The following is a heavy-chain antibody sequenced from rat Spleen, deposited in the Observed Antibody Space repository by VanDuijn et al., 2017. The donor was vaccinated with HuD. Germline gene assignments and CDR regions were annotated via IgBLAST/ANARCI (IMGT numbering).Heavy chain of an antibody. J-gene: IGHJ2*01. Sequence: QVQLKESGPGLVQPSQTLSLTCTVSGFSLSNYGVIWVRQPPGKGLEWMGVMWSGGSTDYNSALKSRLSISRDTSKNQVFLKMNSLQSEDTTTYYCARDLDGYFDYWGQGVMVTVSS. CDR1: GFSLSNYG. V-gene: IGHV2-45*01. D-gene: IGHD1-12*03. CDR3: ARDLDGYFDY. CDR2: MWSGGST.